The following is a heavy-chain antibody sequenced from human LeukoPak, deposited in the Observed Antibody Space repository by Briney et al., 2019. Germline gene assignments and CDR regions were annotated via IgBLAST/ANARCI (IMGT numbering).Heavy chain of an antibody. D-gene: IGHD3-22*01. J-gene: IGHJ4*02. CDR2: ISSSGSTI. V-gene: IGHV3-48*03. CDR3: ARDHFYDSSGYYFRNFDY. CDR1: GFTFSSYE. Sequence: GGSLRLSCAASGFTFSSYEMNWVRQAPGKGLEGVSYISSSGSTIYYADSVKGRFTISRDNAKNSLYLQMNSLRAEDTAVYYCARDHFYDSSGYYFRNFDYWGQGTLVTVSS.